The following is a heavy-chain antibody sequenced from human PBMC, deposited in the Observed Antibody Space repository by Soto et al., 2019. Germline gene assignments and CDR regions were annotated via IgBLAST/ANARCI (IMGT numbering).Heavy chain of an antibody. Sequence: GSLRLSCAASGFTFSDYYMSWIRQAPGKGLEWVSYISSSGSTIYYAASVKGRFTISRDNAKNSLYLQMNSLRAEDTAVYYCARDFIALDDIVVVPAAIPMDVWGQGTTVTVSS. D-gene: IGHD2-2*01. CDR1: GFTFSDYY. V-gene: IGHV3-11*01. CDR2: ISSSGSTI. CDR3: ARDFIALDDIVVVPAAIPMDV. J-gene: IGHJ6*02.